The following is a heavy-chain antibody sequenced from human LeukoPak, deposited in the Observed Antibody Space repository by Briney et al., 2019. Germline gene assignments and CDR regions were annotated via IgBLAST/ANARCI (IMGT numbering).Heavy chain of an antibody. J-gene: IGHJ4*02. V-gene: IGHV3-23*01. D-gene: IGHD3-10*01. CDR1: GFTFSSYA. Sequence: GGSLRLSYAASGFTFSSYAMSWVRQAPGKGLEWVSAISGSGGSTYYADSVKGRFTISRDNSKNTLYLQMNSLRAEDTAVYYCAKLSLYYYGSGSFLYFDYWGQGTLVTVSS. CDR2: ISGSGGST. CDR3: AKLSLYYYGSGSFLYFDY.